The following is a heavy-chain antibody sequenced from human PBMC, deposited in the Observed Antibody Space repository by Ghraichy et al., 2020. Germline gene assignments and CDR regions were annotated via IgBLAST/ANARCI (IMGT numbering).Heavy chain of an antibody. D-gene: IGHD2-15*01. CDR1: GFPLSNYA. V-gene: IGHV3-23*01. J-gene: IGHJ5*02. CDR2: ISAGGGAT. CDR3: AKSWGYCSGGSCPPYNWFDP. Sequence: GGSLRLSCTASGFPLSNYAMTWVRQAPGKGLEWASTISAGGGATYYADSVEGRFIVSRDNSNNTLHLQMNSLRDDDAAVYYCAKSWGYCSGGSCPPYNWFDPWGQGTLVTVSS.